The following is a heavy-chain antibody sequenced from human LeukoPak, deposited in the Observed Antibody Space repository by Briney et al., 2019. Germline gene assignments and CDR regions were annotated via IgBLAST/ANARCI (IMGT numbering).Heavy chain of an antibody. CDR3: ARLNSGSYYPFDY. CDR2: MNPNSGNT. V-gene: IGHV1-8*02. CDR1: GYTFTSYD. J-gene: IGHJ4*02. Sequence: ASVKVSCKASGYTFTSYDINWVRQATGQGLEWMGWMNPNSGNTGYAQKFQGRVTMTTDTSTSTAYMELRSLRSDDTAVYYCARLNSGSYYPFDYWGQGTLVTVSS. D-gene: IGHD1-26*01.